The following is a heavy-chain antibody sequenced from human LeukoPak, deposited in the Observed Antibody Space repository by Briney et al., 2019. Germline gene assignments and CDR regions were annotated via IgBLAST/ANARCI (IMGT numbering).Heavy chain of an antibody. Sequence: PSQTLSLTCTVSGGSISSGGCYWSWIRQPPGKGLEWIGYIYHSGSTYYNPSLKSRVTISVDRSKNQFSLKLSSVTAADTAVYYCARAHYDFWSGYFDYWGQGTLVTVSS. CDR1: GGSISSGGCY. CDR3: ARAHYDFWSGYFDY. J-gene: IGHJ4*02. D-gene: IGHD3-3*01. CDR2: IYHSGST. V-gene: IGHV4-30-2*01.